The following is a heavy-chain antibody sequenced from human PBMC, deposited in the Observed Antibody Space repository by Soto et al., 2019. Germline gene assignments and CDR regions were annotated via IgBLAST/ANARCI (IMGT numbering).Heavy chain of an antibody. CDR2: IYSSGST. Sequence: EVQLVESGGDLIQPGGSLRLSCAASGFTVSSNDMSWVRQAPGKGLEWVSLIYSSGSTHYADSVKGRFTISRDNSKNTVHLQMNTLRAEATAVYYCARRPLNSNGAYWGQGTLVTVSS. CDR1: GFTVSSND. J-gene: IGHJ4*02. D-gene: IGHD3-22*01. V-gene: IGHV3-53*01. CDR3: ARRPLNSNGAY.